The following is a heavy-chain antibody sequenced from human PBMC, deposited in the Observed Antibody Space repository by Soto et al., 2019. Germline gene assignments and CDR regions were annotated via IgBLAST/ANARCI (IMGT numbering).Heavy chain of an antibody. D-gene: IGHD1-26*01. CDR1: NFSIVSGYY. J-gene: IGHJ4*02. V-gene: IGHV4-38-2*01. CDR3: ARTHSGSYYSVFNY. CDR2: IYRSGTT. Sequence: PAETLSLTCVVSNFSIVSGYYLVLIRHSPGKGLEWIASIYRSGTTSYNPSLKSRVTISVDPSKNQFSLMLTAVTAADTAVYYCARTHSGSYYSVFNYWGRGSLVTVS.